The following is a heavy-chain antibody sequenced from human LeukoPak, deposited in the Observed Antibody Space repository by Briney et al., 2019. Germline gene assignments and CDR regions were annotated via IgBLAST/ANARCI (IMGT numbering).Heavy chain of an antibody. CDR1: GYIFTAYH. D-gene: IGHD2-21*01. CDR3: ARGISGGFDI. Sequence: ASVKVSCKSSGYIFTAYHLHWVRQAPGQGLEWMGRIIPNSGATNYAQNFQGRVTMTRDTSISTAYMKLSRLSPDDTALYYCARGISGGFDIWGQGTMVTVSS. CDR2: IIPNSGAT. V-gene: IGHV1-2*06. J-gene: IGHJ3*02.